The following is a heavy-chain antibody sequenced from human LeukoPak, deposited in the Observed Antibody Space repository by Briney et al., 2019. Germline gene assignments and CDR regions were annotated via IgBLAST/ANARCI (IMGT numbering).Heavy chain of an antibody. Sequence: ASVKVSCKASGYTFTSYTIHWVRQAPGQRLEWMGWINAGNSNTKYSQKLQGRVIITRDTSASTAYMELSSLRSEDTAMYYCARSYGDYSRFDYWGQGTLVTVSS. D-gene: IGHD4-17*01. V-gene: IGHV1-3*01. CDR3: ARSYGDYSRFDY. CDR1: GYTFTSYT. CDR2: INAGNSNT. J-gene: IGHJ4*02.